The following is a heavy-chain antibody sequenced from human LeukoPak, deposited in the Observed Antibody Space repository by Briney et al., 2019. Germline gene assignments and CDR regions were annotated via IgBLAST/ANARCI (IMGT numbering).Heavy chain of an antibody. CDR3: ASVDDEGYSDS. CDR2: IHYTGST. CDR1: GGSISGHF. Sequence: KPSETLSLTCVVSGGSISGHFWSWIRRPPGKGLEWIGYIHYTGSTKYNPSLKSRLTISVDTSKNQFSLKLSSVNAADTAVYYCASVDDEGYSDSWGQGTLVTVSS. J-gene: IGHJ4*02. V-gene: IGHV4-59*11. D-gene: IGHD3-22*01.